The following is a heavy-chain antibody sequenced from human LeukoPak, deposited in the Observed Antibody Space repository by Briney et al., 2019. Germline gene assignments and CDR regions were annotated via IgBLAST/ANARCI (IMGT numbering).Heavy chain of an antibody. CDR3: AKDVTARGGGLADY. Sequence: GRSLRLSCAAPGFTFSSYGMHWVRQAPGKGLEWVAVIWYGGSNKYYADSVKGRFTISRDNSKNTLYLQMNSLRAEDTAVYYCAKDVTARGGGLADYWGQGTLVTVSS. J-gene: IGHJ4*02. CDR1: GFTFSSYG. D-gene: IGHD6-6*01. CDR2: IWYGGSNK. V-gene: IGHV3-30*18.